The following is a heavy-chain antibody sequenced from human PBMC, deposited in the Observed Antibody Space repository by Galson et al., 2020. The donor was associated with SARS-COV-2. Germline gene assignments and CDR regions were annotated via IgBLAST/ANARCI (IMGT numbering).Heavy chain of an antibody. CDR2: IYSEGSST. D-gene: IGHD3-16*01. V-gene: IGHV3-74*01. CDR3: ARGDMRNDYFDY. CDR1: GLTLSSYW. J-gene: IGHJ4*02. Sequence: GGSLRLSCAASGLTLSSYWMHWVRQAPGKGLGGVSRIYSEGSSTSYADSVKGQFTISGDDAKNPLYLHMRSLRAQDTAVYYCARGDMRNDYFDYWGQGTLVTVSS.